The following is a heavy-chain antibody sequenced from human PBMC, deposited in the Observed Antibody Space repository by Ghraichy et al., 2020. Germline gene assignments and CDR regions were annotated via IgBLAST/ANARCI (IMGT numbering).Heavy chain of an antibody. CDR1: GFTFSSHW. V-gene: IGHV3-7*01. Sequence: GGSLRLSCVASGFTFSSHWMSWARQAPGKGLEWVAQIKEDGSEKHYADSVKGRFTISRDNAKKSLYLQMNSLRAEDSAVYYCARDGGRKEDYWGQGTLVTVSS. CDR3: ARDGGRKEDY. CDR2: IKEDGSEK. J-gene: IGHJ4*02. D-gene: IGHD1-26*01.